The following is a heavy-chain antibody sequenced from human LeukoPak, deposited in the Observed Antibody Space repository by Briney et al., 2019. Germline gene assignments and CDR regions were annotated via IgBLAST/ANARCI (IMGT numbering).Heavy chain of an antibody. CDR1: GFTFSSYG. Sequence: QPGGSLRLSCAASGFTFSSYGMSWVRQAPGKGLEWVSAISGSGGSTYYADSVKGRFTISRDNSKNTLFLQMNSLRAEDTAVFYCAKKWSGDYDSSDIIDAFDIWGQGTMVTVSS. CDR3: AKKWSGDYDSSDIIDAFDI. D-gene: IGHD3-22*01. V-gene: IGHV3-23*01. CDR2: ISGSGGST. J-gene: IGHJ3*02.